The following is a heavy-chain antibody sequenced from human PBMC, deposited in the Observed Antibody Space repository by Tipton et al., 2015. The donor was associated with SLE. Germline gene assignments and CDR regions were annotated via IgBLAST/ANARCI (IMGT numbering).Heavy chain of an antibody. Sequence: TLSLTCAASGFRFSSYAMHWVRQAPGKGLEWVAVIWHDGDKKYYGDSVEGQVSISRDNSKNTLYLQMYSPRVEDTAVYYCARGEGNSYPIYLNYYMDVWGKGTTLIVSS. J-gene: IGHJ6*03. D-gene: IGHD2-21*01. CDR2: IWHDGDKK. V-gene: IGHV3-33*01. CDR3: ARGEGNSYPIYLNYYMDV. CDR1: GFRFSSYA.